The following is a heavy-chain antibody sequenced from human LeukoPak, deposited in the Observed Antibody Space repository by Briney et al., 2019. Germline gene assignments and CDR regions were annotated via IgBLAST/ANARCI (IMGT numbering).Heavy chain of an antibody. CDR1: GYTFTSYG. CDR2: ISAYNGNT. CDR3: ARFARPDTAMDPLYYYYYGMDV. J-gene: IGHJ6*02. D-gene: IGHD5-18*01. V-gene: IGHV1-18*01. Sequence: ASVKVSCKASGYTFTSYGISWVRQAPGQGLEWMGWISAYNGNTNYAQKLQGRVTMTTDTSTSTAYMELRSRRSDDTTVYYCARFARPDTAMDPLYYYYYGMDVWGQGTTVTVSS.